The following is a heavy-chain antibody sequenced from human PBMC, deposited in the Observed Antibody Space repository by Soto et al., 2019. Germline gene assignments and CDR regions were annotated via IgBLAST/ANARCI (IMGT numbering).Heavy chain of an antibody. Sequence: SETLSLTCTVSGGSVNSASYYWSWIRQPPGKGLEWIGYVYYSGSTNYNPSLKSRVTISVDTSKDQFSLKLSSVTAADTAVYYCARVGGTLSNWFDPRGPETQVTVSS. CDR2: VYYSGST. D-gene: IGHD1-26*01. CDR3: ARVGGTLSNWFDP. V-gene: IGHV4-61*01. CDR1: GGSVNSASYY. J-gene: IGHJ5*02.